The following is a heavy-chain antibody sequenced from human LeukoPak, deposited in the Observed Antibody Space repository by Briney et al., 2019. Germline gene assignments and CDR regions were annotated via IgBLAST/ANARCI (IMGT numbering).Heavy chain of an antibody. CDR2: MNPNSGNT. V-gene: IGHV1-8*01. CDR1: GYTFTSYD. D-gene: IGHD2-2*02. Sequence: GASVKVSCKASGYTFTSYDINWVRQATGQGLEWMGWMNPNSGNTGHAQKFQGRVTMTRNTSINTAYMELSSLRSEDTAVYYCARVPFLGYCSSTSCYSEGYYFDYWGQGTLVTVSS. J-gene: IGHJ4*02. CDR3: ARVPFLGYCSSTSCYSEGYYFDY.